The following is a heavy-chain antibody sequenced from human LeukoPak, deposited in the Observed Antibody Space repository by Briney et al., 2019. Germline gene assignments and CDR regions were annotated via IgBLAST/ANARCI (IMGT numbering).Heavy chain of an antibody. CDR1: GYTFTNYA. CDR2: IHTNTGNP. Sequence: ASVKVSCKASGYTFTNYAINWVRQAPGQGLEWMGWIHTNTGNPTYAQGFTGRFVFSLDTSVSTAYLQISSLKAEDTAVYYCARGNSRGYYLGYYYYTDVWGKGTTVTVSS. J-gene: IGHJ6*03. V-gene: IGHV7-4-1*02. D-gene: IGHD3-22*01. CDR3: ARGNSRGYYLGYYYYTDV.